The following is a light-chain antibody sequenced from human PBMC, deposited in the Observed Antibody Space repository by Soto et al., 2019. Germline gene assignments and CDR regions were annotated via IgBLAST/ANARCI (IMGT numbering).Light chain of an antibody. CDR3: ISYAGTAYV. CDR1: SSDIGRYDH. CDR2: EVS. V-gene: IGLV2-8*01. J-gene: IGLJ1*01. Sequence: QSALTQPASVSGSPGQSITISCTGTSSDIGRYDHVSWYQQHPGKAPQLIIYEVSERPSGVPDRFSGSKSGNTASLTVSGLQAEDEADYYCISYAGTAYVFGTGTQLTVL.